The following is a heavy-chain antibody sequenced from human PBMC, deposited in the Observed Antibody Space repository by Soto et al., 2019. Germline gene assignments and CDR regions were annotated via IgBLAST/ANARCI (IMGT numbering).Heavy chain of an antibody. CDR2: IWYDGSNK. J-gene: IGHJ4*02. V-gene: IGHV3-33*01. Sequence: GGSLRLSCAASGFTFSSYGMHWGRQAPGKGLEWVAVIWYDGSNKYYADSVKGRFTISRDNSKNTLYLQMNSLRAEDTAVYYCARDQQLDYFDYWGQGTLVTVSS. CDR1: GFTFSSYG. D-gene: IGHD6-13*01. CDR3: ARDQQLDYFDY.